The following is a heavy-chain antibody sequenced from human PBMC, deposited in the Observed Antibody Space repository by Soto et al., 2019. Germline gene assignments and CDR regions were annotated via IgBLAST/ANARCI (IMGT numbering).Heavy chain of an antibody. Sequence: EVQLLESGGGLVQPGGSLRLSCAASGFTFSSHAMSWVRQAPGKGLEWVSSMSGSGDNPYHPDSLKGRFTVSRDNCKNTLYLQMSSVRVEDTAVYYCAKGSYTNYNWFDHWGQGTLVTVSS. CDR1: GFTFSSHA. V-gene: IGHV3-23*01. CDR3: AKGSYTNYNWFDH. CDR2: MSGSGDNP. J-gene: IGHJ5*02. D-gene: IGHD4-4*01.